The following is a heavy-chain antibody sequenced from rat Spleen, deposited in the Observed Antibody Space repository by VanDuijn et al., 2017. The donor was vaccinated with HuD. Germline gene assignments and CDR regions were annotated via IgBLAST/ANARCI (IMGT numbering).Heavy chain of an antibody. CDR1: GFTFSDYY. V-gene: IGHV5-29*01. D-gene: IGHD5-1*01. J-gene: IGHJ2*01. CDR3: ARHSNWGFDY. CDR2: ISHDGDNT. Sequence: EVQLVESDGGLVQPGRPQKLSCAASGFTFSDYYMAWVRQPPTKGLEWVATISHDGDNTYYRDSLKGRFPISRDNAKSTLYLQMDSLRSEDTATYYCARHSNWGFDYWGQGVMVTVSS.